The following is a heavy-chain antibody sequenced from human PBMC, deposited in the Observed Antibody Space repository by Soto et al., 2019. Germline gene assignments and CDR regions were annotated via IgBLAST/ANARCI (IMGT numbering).Heavy chain of an antibody. CDR1: GFSLSTSGVG. V-gene: IGHV2-5*02. CDR2: IYWDDDK. D-gene: IGHD6-13*01. J-gene: IGHJ2*01. Sequence: QITLKESGPTLVKPTQTLTLTCTFSGFSLSTSGVGVGWIRQPPGKALEWLALIYWDDDKRYSPSLKSRLTITKDTSKNQVVLTMANMAPVVTATYYCAHTRVAAAGTLLHWYCDLWCRGTLVAVSA. CDR3: AHTRVAAAGTLLHWYCDL.